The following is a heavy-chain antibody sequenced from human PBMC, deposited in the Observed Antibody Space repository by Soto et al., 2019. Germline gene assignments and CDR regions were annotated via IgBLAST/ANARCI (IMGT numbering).Heavy chain of an antibody. CDR3: ARRGPGTYFDY. CDR1: GFTSSSYA. J-gene: IGHJ4*02. CDR2: ISDSGDST. V-gene: IGHV3-23*01. Sequence: GASLRPSSASSGFTSSSYAMNWVLQAPGKGREWVSVISDSGDSTYYADSVKGRFTISRDNSKNTLYLQMNSLRTDDTAVNYCARRGPGTYFDYWGQGTMVTVSS. D-gene: IGHD6-13*01.